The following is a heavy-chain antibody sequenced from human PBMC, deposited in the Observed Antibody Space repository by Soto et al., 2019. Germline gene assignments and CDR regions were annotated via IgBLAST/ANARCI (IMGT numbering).Heavy chain of an antibody. Sequence: TSVKVSCKVSGYTLTELSMHWVRQAPGKGLEWMGGFDPEDGETIYAQKFQGRVTMTEDTSTDTAYMELSSLRSEDTAVYYCATDLARDRATSDVWGKGTTVTVSS. CDR2: FDPEDGET. CDR3: ATDLARDRATSDV. D-gene: IGHD1-26*01. V-gene: IGHV1-24*01. J-gene: IGHJ6*04. CDR1: GYTLTELS.